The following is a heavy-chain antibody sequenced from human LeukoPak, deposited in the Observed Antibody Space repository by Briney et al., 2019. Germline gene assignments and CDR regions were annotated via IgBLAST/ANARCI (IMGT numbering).Heavy chain of an antibody. D-gene: IGHD5-18*01. Sequence: SGGSLRLSCAASEFTFSSYWMHWVRQAPGKGLVWVSRISGDGRSTSYADSVKGRFTISRDNAKNTMYLQMNSLRAEDTAVYYCARVRYNSGYIFDYWGQGTLVTVSS. CDR1: EFTFSSYW. CDR2: ISGDGRST. V-gene: IGHV3-74*01. CDR3: ARVRYNSGYIFDY. J-gene: IGHJ4*02.